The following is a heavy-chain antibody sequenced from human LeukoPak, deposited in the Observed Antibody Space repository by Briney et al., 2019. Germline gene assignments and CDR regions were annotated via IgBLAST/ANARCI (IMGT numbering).Heavy chain of an antibody. D-gene: IGHD2-15*01. CDR3: ARALRGYSYYFDY. V-gene: IGHV3-48*01. J-gene: IGHJ4*02. Sequence: GGSLTLSCAASGFTFSSYSMNWVRQAPGKGLEWVSYISSSRSTIYYADSVKGRFTISRDNAKNSLYLQMNSLRAEDTAVYYCARALRGYSYYFDYWGQGTLVTVSS. CDR1: GFTFSSYS. CDR2: ISSSRSTI.